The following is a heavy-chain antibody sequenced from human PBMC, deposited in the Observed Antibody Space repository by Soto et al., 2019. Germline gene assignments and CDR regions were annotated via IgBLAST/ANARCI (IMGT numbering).Heavy chain of an antibody. J-gene: IGHJ4*02. Sequence: VQLVESGGGVVQPGGSLRLSCAASGFTFSTYGIHWVRQAPGKGLEWVAVIWHDGSYKYYADSVKGRFTISRDNSKNTLYLQMNSLRAGDTAVYYCARAVGPFDYWGQGTLVTVSS. CDR2: IWHDGSYK. CDR1: GFTFSTYG. V-gene: IGHV3-33*01. CDR3: ARAVGPFDY. D-gene: IGHD1-26*01.